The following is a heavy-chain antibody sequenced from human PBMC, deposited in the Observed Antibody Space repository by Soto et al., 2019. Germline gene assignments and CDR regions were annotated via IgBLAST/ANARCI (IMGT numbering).Heavy chain of an antibody. CDR3: AQQGFAALHGLVDV. CDR1: GGSISNYY. V-gene: IGHV4-59*08. J-gene: IGHJ6*02. D-gene: IGHD1-26*01. CDR2: VHDSCGS. Sequence: QVPLQESGPGLVKPSETLSLSCTVSGGSISNYYWSWFRQTPGKGLESIGYVHDSCGSNYNPSLKTGVVVSLDTSKSQFSLKLTSETATDAAVYYCAQQGFAALHGLVDVWGQGTTVTVSS.